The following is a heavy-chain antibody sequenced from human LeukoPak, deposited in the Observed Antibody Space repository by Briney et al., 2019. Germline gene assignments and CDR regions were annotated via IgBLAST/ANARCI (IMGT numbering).Heavy chain of an antibody. Sequence: GRSLRLSCAVSGFNFSRAAMYWVRQAPGKGLEWVGVISKDGSIKSYSDSVKGRFTISRDNSKNTLFLQMNSLTPDDTSVYYCASEPYDIWGQGTTVTVSS. CDR3: ASEPYDI. V-gene: IGHV3-30*04. J-gene: IGHJ3*02. CDR2: ISKDGSIK. CDR1: GFNFSRAA.